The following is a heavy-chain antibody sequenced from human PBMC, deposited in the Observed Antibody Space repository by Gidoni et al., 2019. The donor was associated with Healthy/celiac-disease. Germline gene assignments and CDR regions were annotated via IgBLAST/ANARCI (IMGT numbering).Heavy chain of an antibody. CDR1: GFTFSSYA. CDR2: ISYDGSNK. Sequence: QVQLVESGGGVVQPGRSLRLSCAASGFTFSSYAMHWVRQAPGKGLEWVAVISYDGSNKYYADSVKGRFTISRDNSKNTLYLQMNSLRAEDTAVYYCARDTRRGIAVAGTVDYWGQGTLVTVSS. CDR3: ARDTRRGIAVAGTVDY. V-gene: IGHV3-30-3*01. J-gene: IGHJ4*02. D-gene: IGHD6-19*01.